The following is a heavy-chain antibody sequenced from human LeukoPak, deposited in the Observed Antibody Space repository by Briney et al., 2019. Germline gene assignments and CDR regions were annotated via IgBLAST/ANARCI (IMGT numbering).Heavy chain of an antibody. CDR1: GFTFSSYV. Sequence: GSLRLSCAASGFTFSSYVMNWVRQAPGKGLEWIGTIYYSGSIYYNQSLRGRVALSVDTSKNQFSLKLTSVTAADTAVYYCGRLNTDWGFLFDSWGQGTLVTVSS. CDR3: GRLNTDWGFLFDS. CDR2: IYYSGSI. J-gene: IGHJ4*02. D-gene: IGHD7-27*01. V-gene: IGHV4-39*01.